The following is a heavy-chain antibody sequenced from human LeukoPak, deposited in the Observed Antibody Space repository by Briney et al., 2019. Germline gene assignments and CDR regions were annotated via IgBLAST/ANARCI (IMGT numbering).Heavy chain of an antibody. Sequence: ASVKVSCKASGYTFTSYGISWVRRAPGQGLEWMGWISAYNGNTNYAQKLQGRVTMTTDTSTSTAYMELRSLRSDDTAVYYCAREGSGSYRNLKYYFDYWGQGTLINDSS. CDR3: AREGSGSYRNLKYYFDY. V-gene: IGHV1-18*01. J-gene: IGHJ4*02. CDR2: ISAYNGNT. D-gene: IGHD1-26*01. CDR1: GYTFTSYG.